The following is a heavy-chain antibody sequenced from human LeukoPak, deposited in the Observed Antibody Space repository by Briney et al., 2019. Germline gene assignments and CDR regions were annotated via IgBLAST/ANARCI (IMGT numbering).Heavy chain of an antibody. CDR3: ARTYCSSTSCSSDAFDI. Sequence: ASVKVSCKASGYTFTGYYMHWVRQAPGQGLEWMGWINPNSGGTNYAQKFQGRVTMTRDTSTSTVYMELSSLRSEDTAVYYCARTYCSSTSCSSDAFDIWGQGTMVTVSS. CDR2: INPNSGGT. CDR1: GYTFTGYY. D-gene: IGHD2-2*01. V-gene: IGHV1-2*02. J-gene: IGHJ3*02.